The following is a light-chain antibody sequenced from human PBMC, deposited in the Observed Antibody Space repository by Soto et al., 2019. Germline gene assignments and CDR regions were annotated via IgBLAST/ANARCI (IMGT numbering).Light chain of an antibody. J-gene: IGLJ3*02. CDR3: SSYTSNTTLVV. V-gene: IGLV2-14*01. CDR2: EVT. Sequence: QSALTQPASVSGSPGQSITISCTGTSSDDGGYKYVCWYQQHPGKAPKTMIYEVTNRPSGVSNRFSGSKSGNTASLTISALQAEDEADYYCSSYTSNTTLVVFGGGTKLTVL. CDR1: SSDDGGYKY.